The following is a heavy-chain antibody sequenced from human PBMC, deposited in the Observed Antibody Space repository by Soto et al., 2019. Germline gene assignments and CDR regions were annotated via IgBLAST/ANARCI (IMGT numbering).Heavy chain of an antibody. D-gene: IGHD3-22*01. CDR3: ARPYYYDSSGLDAFDI. CDR2: ISAYNGNT. CDR1: RYTFTSYG. Sequence: VPVKVSSKAPRYTFTSYGLSWARHAPGQGLEWMGWISAYNGNTNYAQKLQGRVTMTTDKSISTAYLQWSSLKASDTAMYYCARPYYYDSSGLDAFDIWGQGTMVTVSS. J-gene: IGHJ3*02. V-gene: IGHV1-18*01.